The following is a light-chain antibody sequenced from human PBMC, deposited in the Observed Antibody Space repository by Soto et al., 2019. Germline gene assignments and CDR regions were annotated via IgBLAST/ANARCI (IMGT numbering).Light chain of an antibody. CDR1: QSVSSSY. J-gene: IGKJ1*01. CDR3: QHYDSSRT. V-gene: IGKV3-20*01. CDR2: GAS. Sequence: EPVLTQSPGTLSLSPGEGATLSCRASQSVSSSYLAWYQQKPGQAPRLLIYGASSRATGIPDRFSGSGSGTDFTLTISRLEPEDFAVYYCQHYDSSRTFGQGTKVDIK.